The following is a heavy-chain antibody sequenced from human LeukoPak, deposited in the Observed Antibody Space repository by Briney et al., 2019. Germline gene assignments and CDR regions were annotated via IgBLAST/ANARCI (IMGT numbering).Heavy chain of an antibody. D-gene: IGHD1-26*01. Sequence: GGSLRLSCAASGFTFSSYMMHWVRQAPGKGLVLVSHITNDGTIRYADSVKGRFTISRDNAKNTLYLQMNCLRAEDTAVYYCARDWRGSLDYWGQGTLVTVSS. J-gene: IGHJ4*02. CDR1: GFTFSSYM. V-gene: IGHV3-74*01. CDR2: ITNDGTI. CDR3: ARDWRGSLDY.